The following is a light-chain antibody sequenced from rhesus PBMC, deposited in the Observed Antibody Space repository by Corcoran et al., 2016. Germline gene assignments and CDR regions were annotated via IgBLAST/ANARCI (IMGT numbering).Light chain of an antibody. J-gene: IGKJ4*01. CDR1: QNIYTN. CDR3: QHYYDYPPT. CDR2: AVS. V-gene: IGKV1-44*03. Sequence: DIQMTQSPSALSASVGDRVTISCRASQNIYTNLAWYQQKPGKAPKVLIYAVSSLQTGTPSRFSGIGSGTDFTLTISSLQPEDSATYSCQHYYDYPPTFGGGTKVEI.